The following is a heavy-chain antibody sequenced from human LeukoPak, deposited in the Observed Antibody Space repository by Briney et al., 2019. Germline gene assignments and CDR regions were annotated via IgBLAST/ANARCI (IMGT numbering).Heavy chain of an antibody. CDR3: ARLGYCSGGSCSSFDY. CDR1: GFTFSSYT. Sequence: GGSLRLSCAASGFTFSSYTMNWVRQAPGKGLEWVSFISTTGSTIHYGDSVRGRFTISRDNAKNSLSLQMNSLRDEDTAVYYCARLGYCSGGSCSSFDYWGQGTLVTVSS. CDR2: ISTTGSTI. V-gene: IGHV3-48*02. J-gene: IGHJ4*02. D-gene: IGHD2-15*01.